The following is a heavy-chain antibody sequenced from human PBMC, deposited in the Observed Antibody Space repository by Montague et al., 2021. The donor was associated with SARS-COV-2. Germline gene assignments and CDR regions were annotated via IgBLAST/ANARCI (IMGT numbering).Heavy chain of an antibody. J-gene: IGHJ5*02. V-gene: IGHV4-59*11. CDR3: ARPTSVRCAVNWLDP. Sequence: SETLSLTCTVSGGSFRSHFWSFIRQPPGKGLEWIGYINHIGGTNDNPSLRSRLTMLVDTSKNQFSLQLRSMTPADTAVYYCARPTSVRCAVNWLDPWGQGILVTVSS. D-gene: IGHD3-10*01. CDR1: GGSFRSHF. CDR2: INHIGGT.